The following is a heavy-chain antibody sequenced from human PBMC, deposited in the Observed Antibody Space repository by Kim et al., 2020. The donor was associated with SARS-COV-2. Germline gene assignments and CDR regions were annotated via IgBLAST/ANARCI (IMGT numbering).Heavy chain of an antibody. CDR2: IRYDGSKE. D-gene: IGHD2-15*01. Sequence: GGSLRLSCAASGFTFSSYGMNWVRQAPGKGLEWVADIRYDGSKEYYADSVKGRFTISRDNSKNTLYLQMNSLRAEDTAVYYCARGLFRYCSGGSCYALDYWGQGTLVTVSS. CDR1: GFTFSSYG. V-gene: IGHV3-33*01. J-gene: IGHJ4*02. CDR3: ARGLFRYCSGGSCYALDY.